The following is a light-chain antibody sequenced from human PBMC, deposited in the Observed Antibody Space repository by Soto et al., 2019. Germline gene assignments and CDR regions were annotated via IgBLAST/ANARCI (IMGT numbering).Light chain of an antibody. CDR1: QGVTTN. Sequence: EILMTQSPGTLSVSPGERATLSCRAAQGVTTNFAWYQQKPGQAPRLLIYGASSRATGIPDRFSGSGSGTDFTLTISRLEPEDFAVYYCQQYGSSPITFGQGTRLEIK. CDR2: GAS. CDR3: QQYGSSPIT. J-gene: IGKJ5*01. V-gene: IGKV3-20*01.